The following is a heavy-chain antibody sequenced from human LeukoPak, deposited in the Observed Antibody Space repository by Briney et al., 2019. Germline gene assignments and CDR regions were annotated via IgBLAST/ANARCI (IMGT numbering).Heavy chain of an antibody. V-gene: IGHV4-39*01. Sequence: PSETLSLTCTVSGGSISSSNYYWGWTRQPPGKGLEWIGSIYYSGSTYYNPSLKSRVTISVDTSKNQFSLKLSSVTAADTAVYYCASGSGSYHYYMDVWGKGTTVTISS. D-gene: IGHD3-10*01. CDR3: ASGSGSYHYYMDV. J-gene: IGHJ6*03. CDR1: GGSISSSNYY. CDR2: IYYSGST.